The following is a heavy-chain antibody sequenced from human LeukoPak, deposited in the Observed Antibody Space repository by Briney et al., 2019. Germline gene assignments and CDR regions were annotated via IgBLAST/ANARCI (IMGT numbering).Heavy chain of an antibody. CDR2: IIPIFGTA. D-gene: IGHD1-26*01. CDR1: GGTFSSYA. V-gene: IGHV1-69*13. CDR3: ARANMGGSYYYYGMDV. J-gene: IGHJ6*02. Sequence: GASVKVSCKASGGTFSSYAISWVRQAPGQGLEWMGGIIPIFGTANYAQKFQGRVTITADESTSTAHMELSSLRSEDTAVYYCARANMGGSYYYYGMDVWGQGTTVTVSS.